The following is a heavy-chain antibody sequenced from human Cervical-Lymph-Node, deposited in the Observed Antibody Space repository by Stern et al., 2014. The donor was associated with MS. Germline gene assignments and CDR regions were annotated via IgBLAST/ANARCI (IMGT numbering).Heavy chain of an antibody. V-gene: IGHV1-8*01. CDR3: TTSQGAF. Sequence: HVQLVQSGAEVKKPGASVKVSCKASGYTFTNYDVNWVRQATGQGLEWIGWMNPNSGNSGAAQKFQGRATLTGNNSINTAYMELKSLKFDDTATYFCTTSQGAFWGQGTVVTVSS. CDR1: GYTFTNYD. D-gene: IGHD3-16*01. CDR2: MNPNSGNS. J-gene: IGHJ4*02.